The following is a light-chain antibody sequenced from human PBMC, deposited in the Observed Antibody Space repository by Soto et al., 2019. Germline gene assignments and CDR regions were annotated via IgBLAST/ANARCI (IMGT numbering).Light chain of an antibody. CDR3: QQYNNWPPLT. J-gene: IGKJ4*01. V-gene: IGKV3-15*01. CDR1: QSVSSN. CDR2: GAS. Sequence: ETVMTQSPDTLSVSPGERVTLSCRASQSVSSNLAWYQQRPGQAPRLLIYGASTGAAGIPARFSGSGSGTEFTLTISSLQSEDFAVYYCQQYNNWPPLTFGGGTKVDI.